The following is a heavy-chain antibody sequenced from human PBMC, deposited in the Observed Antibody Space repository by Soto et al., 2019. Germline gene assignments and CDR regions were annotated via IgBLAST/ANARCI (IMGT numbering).Heavy chain of an antibody. J-gene: IGHJ4*02. D-gene: IGHD3-16*01. CDR3: AKVGLWGNLHYWPDF. CDR1: GFTFRWFG. CDR2: IKQDGSEK. Sequence: GGSLRLSCAGSGFTFRWFGMTWVRQAPVNGLEWVANIKQDGSEKYYVDSVKGRFTISRDNAKNSLSLQMNSLRSEDTAVYHCAKVGLWGNLHYWPDFWGQGTLVTVSS. V-gene: IGHV3-7*01.